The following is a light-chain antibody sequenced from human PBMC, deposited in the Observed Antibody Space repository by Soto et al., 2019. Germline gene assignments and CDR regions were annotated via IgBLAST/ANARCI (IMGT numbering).Light chain of an antibody. CDR1: QSIRSTF. CDR2: GAS. V-gene: IGKV3-20*01. J-gene: IGKJ1*01. Sequence: EIVLTQSPGTLSLSPGEGATLSCRASQSIRSTFLAWYQHKPGQAPRVLIYGASRRAAGIPDRFSGSGSGTDFPLTISRLEPEDFAVYYCQQYESSWTFGQGTKVEMK. CDR3: QQYESSWT.